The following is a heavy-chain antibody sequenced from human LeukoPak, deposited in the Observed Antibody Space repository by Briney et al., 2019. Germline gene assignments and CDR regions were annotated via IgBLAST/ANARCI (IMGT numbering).Heavy chain of an antibody. CDR1: GDSITSGGSS. CDR2: ISFTGST. D-gene: IGHD6-6*01. J-gene: IGHJ4*02. CDR3: ARESRQEYSSWGFFDY. Sequence: SETLSLTCAVSGDSITSGGSSWSWIRQPPGKGLEWIGYISFTGSTHYNPSLKSRVTMSSDTSKNQFSLKLTSVTAADTAVYYCARESRQEYSSWGFFDYWGQGTLVTVSS. V-gene: IGHV4-30-4*07.